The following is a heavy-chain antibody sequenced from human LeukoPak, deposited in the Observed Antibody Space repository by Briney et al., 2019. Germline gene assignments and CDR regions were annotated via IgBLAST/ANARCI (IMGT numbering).Heavy chain of an antibody. D-gene: IGHD6-19*01. CDR2: ISSSGSTI. J-gene: IGHJ6*03. CDR1: GFTFSSYD. Sequence: GGSLRLSCAASGFTFSSYDMNWVRQAPGKGLEWVSYISSSGSTIYYADSVKGRFTISRDNAKNSLYLQMNSLRAEDTAAYYCARASSGRGYYYYYMDVWGKGTTVTVSS. CDR3: ARASSGRGYYYYYMDV. V-gene: IGHV3-48*03.